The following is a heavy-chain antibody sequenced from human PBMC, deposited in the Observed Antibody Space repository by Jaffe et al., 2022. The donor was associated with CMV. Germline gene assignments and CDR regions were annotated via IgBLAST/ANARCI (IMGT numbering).Heavy chain of an antibody. Sequence: QVQLVESGGGLVKPGGSLRLSCAASGFTFSDYYMSWIRQAPGKGLEWVSYISSSSSYTNYADSVKGRFTISRDNAKNSLYLQMNSLRAEDTAVYYCARDSRGVLMDAFDIWGQGTMVTVSS. CDR1: GFTFSDYY. D-gene: IGHD2-15*01. CDR2: ISSSSSYT. CDR3: ARDSRGVLMDAFDI. V-gene: IGHV3-11*06. J-gene: IGHJ3*02.